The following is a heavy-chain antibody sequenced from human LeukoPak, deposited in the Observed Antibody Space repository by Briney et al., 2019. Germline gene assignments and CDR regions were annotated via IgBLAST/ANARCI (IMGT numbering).Heavy chain of an antibody. CDR2: VSAYNGNT. J-gene: IGHJ5*02. Sequence: GASVKVSCKASGYTFTSYGISWVRQAPGQGLEWMGWVSAYNGNTNYAQKLQGRVTMTTDTSTSTAYMELRSLRSDDTAVYYCASLSGYSYGYRFGWFDPWGQGTLVTVSS. CDR3: ASLSGYSYGYRFGWFDP. V-gene: IGHV1-18*01. CDR1: GYTFTSYG. D-gene: IGHD5-18*01.